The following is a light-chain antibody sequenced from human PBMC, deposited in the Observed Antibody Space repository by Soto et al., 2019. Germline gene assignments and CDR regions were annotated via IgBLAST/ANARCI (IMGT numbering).Light chain of an antibody. J-gene: IGKJ1*01. CDR3: QQYGSSPLLT. CDR2: GAS. Sequence: EIVLTQSPGTLSLSPGERATLSCRASQSVSSSYVAWYQQKPGQAPRLLIYGASSRATGIPDRFRGSGSGTDFTLTISRLEPEDFAVYYCQQYGSSPLLTFGQGTKVEIK. V-gene: IGKV3-20*01. CDR1: QSVSSSY.